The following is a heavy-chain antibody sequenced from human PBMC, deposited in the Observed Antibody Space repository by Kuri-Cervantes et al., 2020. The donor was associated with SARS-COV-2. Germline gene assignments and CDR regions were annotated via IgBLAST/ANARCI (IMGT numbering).Heavy chain of an antibody. CDR3: ARHTFGNAGDY. J-gene: IGHJ4*02. D-gene: IGHD4-23*01. CDR2: IYTSGST. V-gene: IGHV4-61*02. Sequence: SCTVSGGSISSGSYYWSWIRQPAGKGLEWIGRIYTSGSTNYNPSLKSRVTISVDTSKNQFSLKLSSVTAADTAVYYCARHTFGNAGDYWGQGTLVTVSS. CDR1: GGSISSGSYY.